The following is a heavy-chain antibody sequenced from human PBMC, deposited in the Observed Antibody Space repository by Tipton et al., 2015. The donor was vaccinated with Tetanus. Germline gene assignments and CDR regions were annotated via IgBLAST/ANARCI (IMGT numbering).Heavy chain of an antibody. CDR1: GGSSSSFY. D-gene: IGHD3-3*01. Sequence: GLVKPSETLSLACGVSGGSSSSFYWSWIRQPPGKGLEWIGEINHRGGTSYNPSLKSRVTFSVDTSKNQFSLNLRSVTAADTAVYYCARANNDFPKKGPFDYWGQGTLVTVSS. CDR2: INHRGGT. V-gene: IGHV4-34*01. CDR3: ARANNDFPKKGPFDY. J-gene: IGHJ4*02.